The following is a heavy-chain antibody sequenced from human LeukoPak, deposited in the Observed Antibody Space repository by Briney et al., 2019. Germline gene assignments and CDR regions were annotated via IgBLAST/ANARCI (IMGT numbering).Heavy chain of an antibody. CDR2: ISGSGSTI. Sequence: PGGSLRLSCAVSGFTFFDYTMSWLRQAPGRGLEWVSYISGSGSTIYYADSVKDRFTISRDNAKNSLYLQMNSLRAEDTAVYYCAKDLTWLQSVVYNYWGQGSLVTVSS. D-gene: IGHD5-24*01. V-gene: IGHV3-11*01. CDR3: AKDLTWLQSVVYNY. CDR1: GFTFFDYT. J-gene: IGHJ4*02.